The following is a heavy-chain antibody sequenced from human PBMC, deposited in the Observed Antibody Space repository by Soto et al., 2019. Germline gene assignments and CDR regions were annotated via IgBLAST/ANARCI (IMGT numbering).Heavy chain of an antibody. Sequence: ASVKVSCKASGYTFTGYYMHWVRQAPGQGLEWMGWINPNSGGTNYAQTFQGWVTMTRDTSISTAYMELSRLRSDDTAVYYCARGGYSGYDDYYYYGMDVWGQGTTVTVSS. CDR3: ARGGYSGYDDYYYYGMDV. D-gene: IGHD5-12*01. CDR1: GYTFTGYY. V-gene: IGHV1-2*04. CDR2: INPNSGGT. J-gene: IGHJ6*02.